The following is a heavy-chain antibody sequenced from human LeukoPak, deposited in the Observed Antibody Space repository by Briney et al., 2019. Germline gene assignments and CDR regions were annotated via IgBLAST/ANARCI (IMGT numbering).Heavy chain of an antibody. D-gene: IGHD3-22*01. CDR2: ISSSSSTI. CDR1: GFTFSSYS. J-gene: IGHJ4*02. CDR3: ARWNYDNGAYYLDY. V-gene: IGHV3-48*01. Sequence: TGGSLRLSCAASGFTFSSYSMNWVRQAPGKGLEWVSYISSSSSTIYYADSVKGRFTISRDNAKNSLYLQMNSLRAEDTAVYYCARWNYDNGAYYLDYWGRGTLVTVSS.